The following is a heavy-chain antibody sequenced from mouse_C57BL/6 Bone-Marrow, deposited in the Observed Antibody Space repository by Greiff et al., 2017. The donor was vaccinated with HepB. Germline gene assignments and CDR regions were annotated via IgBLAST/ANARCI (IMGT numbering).Heavy chain of an antibody. D-gene: IGHD2-3*01. CDR2: ISSGGSYT. V-gene: IGHV5-6*02. Sequence: EVKLVESGGDLVKPGGSLKLSRAASGFTFSSYGMSWVRQTPDKRLEWVATISSGGSYTYYPDSVKGRFTISRDNAKNTLYLQMSSLKSEDTAMYYCARRDGWLLPLGGQGTLVTVSA. CDR1: GFTFSSYG. J-gene: IGHJ3*01. CDR3: ARRDGWLLPL.